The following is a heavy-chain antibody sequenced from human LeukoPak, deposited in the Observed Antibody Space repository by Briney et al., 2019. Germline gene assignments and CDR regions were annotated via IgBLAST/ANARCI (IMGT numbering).Heavy chain of an antibody. Sequence: SETLSLTCTVSGGSISSGDYYWSWIRQPPGTGLEWIGYIYYSGSTYYNPSLKSRVTISVDTSKNQFSLKLSSVTAADTAVYYCAREEFRSPMWFDYWGQGTLVTVSS. CDR1: GGSISSGDYY. CDR2: IYYSGST. D-gene: IGHD2-21*01. J-gene: IGHJ4*02. CDR3: AREEFRSPMWFDY. V-gene: IGHV4-30-4*01.